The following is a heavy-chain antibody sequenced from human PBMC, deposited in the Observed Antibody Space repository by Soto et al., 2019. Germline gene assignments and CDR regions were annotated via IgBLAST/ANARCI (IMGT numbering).Heavy chain of an antibody. CDR3: RADNMRRTIDY. D-gene: IGHD1-1*01. CDR1: GGTFSSYA. CDR2: IIPIFGTA. J-gene: IGHJ4*02. Sequence: SVKVSCKASGGTFSSYAISWVRQAPGQGLEWMGGIIPIFGTANYAQKFQGRVTITADKSTSTAYMELSSLRSEDTAVYYRRADNMRRTIDYWGQGTLVAVSS. V-gene: IGHV1-69*06.